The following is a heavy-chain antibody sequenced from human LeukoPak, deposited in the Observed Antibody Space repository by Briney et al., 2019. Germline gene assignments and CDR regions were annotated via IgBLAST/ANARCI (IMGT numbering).Heavy chain of an antibody. V-gene: IGHV4-59*01. D-gene: IGHD2-15*01. CDR2: IYYSGST. Sequence: PSETLSLTCTVSGGSISNYYWSWIRQPAGKGLEWIGYIYYSGSTNYNPSLKSRVTISVDTSKNQFSLKLSSVTAADTAVYYCARVYCSGGSCAFDYWGQGTLVTVSS. CDR3: ARVYCSGGSCAFDY. J-gene: IGHJ4*02. CDR1: GGSISNYY.